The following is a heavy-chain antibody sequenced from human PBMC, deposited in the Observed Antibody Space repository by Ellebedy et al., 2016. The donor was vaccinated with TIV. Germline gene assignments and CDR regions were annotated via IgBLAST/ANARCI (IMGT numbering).Heavy chain of an antibody. CDR1: GFSFETYG. J-gene: IGHJ4*02. CDR3: AKDGEADSIGYPTPDY. CDR2: MSYDGSNK. Sequence: GGSLRLXXAASGFSFETYGMHWVRQSPGKGLEWVALMSYDGSNKYYRDSVRGRFTISRDNSKNTLYLQMNSLRTEDTAVYYCAKDGEADSIGYPTPDYWGQGTLVTVSS. V-gene: IGHV3-30*18. D-gene: IGHD3-22*01.